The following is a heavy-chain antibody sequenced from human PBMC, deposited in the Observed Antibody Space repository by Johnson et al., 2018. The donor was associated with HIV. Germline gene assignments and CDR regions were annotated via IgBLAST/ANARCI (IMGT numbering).Heavy chain of an antibody. CDR2: IYSGGRT. V-gene: IGHV3-53*01. J-gene: IGHJ3*02. D-gene: IGHD1-26*01. Sequence: VESGGGLIQPGGSLRLSCAASGFTVSSNYMSWVRQAPGKGLEWVSLIYSGGRTYYADSVKGRFTISRDNSKNTLYLQMNSLRAEDTALYYCAKDLFTEREDDAFDIWGQGTMVTVSS. CDR3: AKDLFTEREDDAFDI. CDR1: GFTVSSNY.